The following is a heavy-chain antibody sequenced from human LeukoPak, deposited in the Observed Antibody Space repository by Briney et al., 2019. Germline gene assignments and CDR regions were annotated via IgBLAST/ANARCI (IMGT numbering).Heavy chain of an antibody. J-gene: IGHJ3*02. CDR3: ARPVVAGYVRTAFDI. Sequence: GETLRLSCAASGFTFSSYAMSWVRQAPGKGLEWVSTISGSGASTYYADSVKGRFTISRDKSKNTLYLQMNSLRAEDTAIYYCARPVVAGYVRTAFDIWGQGTMVTVSS. CDR1: GFTFSSYA. D-gene: IGHD6-19*01. CDR2: ISGSGAST. V-gene: IGHV3-23*01.